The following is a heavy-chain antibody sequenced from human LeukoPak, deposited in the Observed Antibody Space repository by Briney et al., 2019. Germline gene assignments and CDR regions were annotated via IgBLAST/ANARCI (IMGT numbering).Heavy chain of an antibody. Sequence: SETLSLTCTVSGGSIRSSSYFWGWIRQPPGKGLEWIGSIFYSGSTYYNPSLNSRVTISIDTSKNQISLRLSSVTAADTAVYYCARQMNTVTADYWGQGTLVTVSS. CDR2: IFYSGST. CDR1: GGSIRSSSYF. D-gene: IGHD4-17*01. V-gene: IGHV4-39*01. CDR3: ARQMNTVTADY. J-gene: IGHJ4*02.